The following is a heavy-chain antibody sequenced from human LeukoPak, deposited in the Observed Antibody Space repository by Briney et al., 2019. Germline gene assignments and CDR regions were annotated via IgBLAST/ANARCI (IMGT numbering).Heavy chain of an antibody. D-gene: IGHD3-3*01. J-gene: IGHJ4*02. CDR2: IIPIFGTA. V-gene: IGHV1-69*05. CDR1: GGTFSSYA. CDR3: ARAGLEWLLYYFDY. Sequence: ASVKVSYKASGGTFSSYAISWVRQAPGQGLEWMGGIIPIFGTANYAQKFQGRVTITTDESTSTAYMELSSLRSEDTAVYYCARAGLEWLLYYFDYWGQGTLVTVSS.